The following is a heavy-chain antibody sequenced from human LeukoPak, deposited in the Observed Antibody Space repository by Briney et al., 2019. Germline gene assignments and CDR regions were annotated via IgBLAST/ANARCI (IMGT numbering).Heavy chain of an antibody. J-gene: IGHJ4*02. CDR3: AREANYDGSGYYSGDHYFDY. Sequence: PGRSLRLSCAASGVTFSSYAMHWVRQAPGKGLEWVAVISYDGSNKYYADSVKGRFTISRDNSKNTLYLQMNSLRAEDTAVYFCAREANYDGSGYYSGDHYFDYWGQGTLVTVSS. V-gene: IGHV3-30-3*01. CDR1: GVTFSSYA. D-gene: IGHD3-22*01. CDR2: ISYDGSNK.